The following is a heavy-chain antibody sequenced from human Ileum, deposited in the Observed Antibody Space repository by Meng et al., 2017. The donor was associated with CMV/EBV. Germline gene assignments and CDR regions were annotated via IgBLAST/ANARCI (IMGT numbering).Heavy chain of an antibody. CDR2: ISEDGSYT. CDR1: GFIFSAYA. D-gene: IGHD3-16*01. V-gene: IGHV3-30*01. J-gene: IGHJ4*02. Sequence: GESLKISCAASGFIFSAYAVQWLRQIPGKGFEWVATISEDGSYTAHADSVKGRFTISRDNSKSTLYLQMNSLRADDTAVYYCVRELSRNVFFDYWGQGTLVTVSS. CDR3: VRELSRNVFFDY.